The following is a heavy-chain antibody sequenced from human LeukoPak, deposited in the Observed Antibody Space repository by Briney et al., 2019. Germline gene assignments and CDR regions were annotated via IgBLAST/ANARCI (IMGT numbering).Heavy chain of an antibody. Sequence: PGGSLRLSCAASGFTFSSYSMNWVRQAPGKGLEWVSAISGSGGSTYYADSVKGRFTISRDNSKNTLYLQMNSLRAEDTAVYYCARNRDYDFDYWGQGTLVTVSS. D-gene: IGHD4-17*01. CDR2: ISGSGGST. CDR1: GFTFSSYS. V-gene: IGHV3-23*01. CDR3: ARNRDYDFDY. J-gene: IGHJ4*02.